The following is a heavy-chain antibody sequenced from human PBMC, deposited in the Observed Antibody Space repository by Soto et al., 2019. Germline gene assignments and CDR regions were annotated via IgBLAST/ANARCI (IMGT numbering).Heavy chain of an antibody. J-gene: IGHJ6*02. V-gene: IGHV3-7*03. CDR3: ARDEGSGWFLYYYYGMDV. D-gene: IGHD6-19*01. CDR1: GFTFSSYW. Sequence: VRLSCAASGFTFSSYWMSWVRQAPGKGLEWVANIKQDGSEKYYVDSVKGRFTISRDNAKNSLYLQMNSLRAEDTAVYYCARDEGSGWFLYYYYGMDVWGPGPPLTVSS. CDR2: IKQDGSEK.